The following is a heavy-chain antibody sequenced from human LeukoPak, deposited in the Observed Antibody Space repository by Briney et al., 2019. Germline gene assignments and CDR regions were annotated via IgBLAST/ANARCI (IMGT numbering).Heavy chain of an antibody. V-gene: IGHV6-1*01. CDR1: GDSVSGNSAA. CDR3: ARDGYYDSSGYYRVNAFDI. CDR2: TYYRSKWYN. J-gene: IGHJ3*02. Sequence: SQTLSLTCAISGDSVSGNSAAWNWIRQSPSRGLEWLGRTYYRSKWYNDYAVSVKSRITINPDTSKNQFSLQLNSVTPEDTAVYYCARDGYYDSSGYYRVNAFDIWGQGTMVTVSS. D-gene: IGHD3-22*01.